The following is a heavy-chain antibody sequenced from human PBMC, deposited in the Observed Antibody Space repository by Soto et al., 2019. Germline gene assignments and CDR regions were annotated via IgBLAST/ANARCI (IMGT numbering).Heavy chain of an antibody. Sequence: QVPLVQSGAEVKKPGASVKVSCKASGYTFTSYGISWVRQAPGQGLEWMGWISAYNGNTNYAQKLQGRVTMTTDTSTSTAYMELRSLRSDDTAVYYCARDADIVGVPAARPFDYWGQGTLVTVSS. J-gene: IGHJ4*02. V-gene: IGHV1-18*01. CDR3: ARDADIVGVPAARPFDY. CDR1: GYTFTSYG. D-gene: IGHD2-2*01. CDR2: ISAYNGNT.